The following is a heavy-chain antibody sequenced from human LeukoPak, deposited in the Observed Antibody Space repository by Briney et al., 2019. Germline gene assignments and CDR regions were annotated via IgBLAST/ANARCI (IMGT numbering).Heavy chain of an antibody. CDR3: AKEYGPAYSHGYFAY. CDR2: IHYDGSNK. V-gene: IGHV3-30*02. Sequence: GGSLRLSCAASGFTFSSFGMHWVRQAPGKGLEWVAFIHYDGSNKYYADSVKGRFTISRDNSKNTLYLQMNSLRAEDTAVYYCAKEYGPAYSHGYFAYWGQGALVTVSS. D-gene: IGHD5-18*01. CDR1: GFTFSSFG. J-gene: IGHJ4*02.